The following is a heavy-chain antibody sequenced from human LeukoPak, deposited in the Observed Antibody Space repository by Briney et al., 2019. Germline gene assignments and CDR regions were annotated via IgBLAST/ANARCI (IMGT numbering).Heavy chain of an antibody. CDR3: AKDAEGQYYDILTGYSQGGYYFDY. CDR1: GFTFSSYE. D-gene: IGHD3-9*01. J-gene: IGHJ4*02. CDR2: ISSRATAI. Sequence: GGSLRLSCAASGFTFSSYEMNWVRQAPGKGLEWVSYISSRATAIYYADSVKGRFTISRDNAKNSLYLQMNSLRAEDTAVYYCAKDAEGQYYDILTGYSQGGYYFDYWGQGTLVTVSS. V-gene: IGHV3-48*03.